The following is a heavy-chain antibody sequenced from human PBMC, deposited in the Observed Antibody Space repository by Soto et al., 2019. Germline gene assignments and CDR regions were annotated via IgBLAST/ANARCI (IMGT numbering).Heavy chain of an antibody. CDR2: ISSSSSYI. Sequence: GGSLRLSCAASGFTFSSYSMNWVRQAPGKGLEWVSSISSSSSYIYYADSVKGRFTISRGNAKNSLHLQMNSLRAEDTAVYYCARDRRYTAMAYGMDVWGQGTTVTFSS. D-gene: IGHD5-18*01. CDR1: GFTFSSYS. V-gene: IGHV3-21*01. J-gene: IGHJ6*02. CDR3: ARDRRYTAMAYGMDV.